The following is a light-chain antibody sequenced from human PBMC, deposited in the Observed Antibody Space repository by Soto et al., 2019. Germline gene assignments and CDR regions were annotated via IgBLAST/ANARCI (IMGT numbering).Light chain of an antibody. CDR3: QQYNDYSWT. CDR2: KAS. Sequence: DIRMTQSPSTLSASVGDRVTITCRASQSINNWLAWYQQKPGKAPNLLIYKASNLESGVPSRFSGSGSGTEFTLTISSLQPDDFATYYCQQYNDYSWTFGQGTKVEIK. V-gene: IGKV1-5*03. CDR1: QSINNW. J-gene: IGKJ1*01.